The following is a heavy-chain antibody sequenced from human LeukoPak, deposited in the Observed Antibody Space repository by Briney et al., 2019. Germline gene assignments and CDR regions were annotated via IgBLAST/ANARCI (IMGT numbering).Heavy chain of an antibody. D-gene: IGHD3-3*01. CDR2: ISSSSSTI. V-gene: IGHV3-48*01. Sequence: GGSLRLSCAASGGFAFSSFVLSWVRQAPGKGLEWVSYISSSSSTIYYADSVKGRFTISRDNAKNSLYLQMNSLRAEDTAVYYCARGPGDFWSEDYYYGMDVWGQGTTVTVSS. J-gene: IGHJ6*02. CDR1: GGFAFSSFV. CDR3: ARGPGDFWSEDYYYGMDV.